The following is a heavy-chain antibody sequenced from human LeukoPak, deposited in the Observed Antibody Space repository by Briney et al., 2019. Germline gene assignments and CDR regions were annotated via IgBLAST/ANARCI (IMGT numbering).Heavy chain of an antibody. J-gene: IGHJ4*02. D-gene: IGHD3-10*01. CDR1: GFTFSSYW. CDR3: ARDLRYYGSGSYYNVY. Sequence: GGSLRLSCAASGFTFSSYWMSWVRQAPGKGLEWVANIKQDGSEKYYVDSVKGRFTISRDNAQKSLYLYMHSLRAEDTAVYYCARDLRYYGSGSYYNVYWGQGTLVTVSS. V-gene: IGHV3-7*01. CDR2: IKQDGSEK.